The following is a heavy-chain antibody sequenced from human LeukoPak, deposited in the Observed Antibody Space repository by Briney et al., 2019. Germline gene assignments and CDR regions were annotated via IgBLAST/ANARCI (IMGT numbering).Heavy chain of an antibody. CDR3: ARGWFYFDY. J-gene: IGHJ4*02. V-gene: IGHV4-59*08. Sequence: PSETLSLTCTVSGGAINSYYWSWIRQPPGKGLEWIGYISYSGGTNYNPSLRSRVTMSVDTSKNQFSLKLTSVTAADTAVYYCARGWFYFDYWGQGTLDTVSS. CDR1: GGAINSYY. CDR2: ISYSGGT. D-gene: IGHD6-19*01.